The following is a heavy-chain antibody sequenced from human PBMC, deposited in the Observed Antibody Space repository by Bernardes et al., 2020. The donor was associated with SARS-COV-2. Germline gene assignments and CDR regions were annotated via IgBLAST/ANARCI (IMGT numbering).Heavy chain of an antibody. J-gene: IGHJ4*02. CDR3: ARDLGYCTNGICSP. D-gene: IGHD2-8*01. V-gene: IGHV3-74*01. CDR1: GFTFSSSW. CDR2: INPDGTST. Sequence: GGSLRLSCAASGFTFSSSWMHWVRQAPGKGLVWVSRINPDGTSTSYADSVKGRFTISRDNAKNTLYLQMNSLRDEDTAVYYCARDLGYCTNGICSPWGQGTLVTVSS.